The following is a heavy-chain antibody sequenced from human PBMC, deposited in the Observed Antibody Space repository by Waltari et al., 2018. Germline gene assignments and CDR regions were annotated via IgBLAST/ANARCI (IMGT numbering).Heavy chain of an antibody. CDR3: ARMWGNDYYYTDV. CDR2: INTNNGNP. CDR1: GYVFTTYA. D-gene: IGHD7-27*01. Sequence: QVQLLQSGSAVMKPGASVKLSCSASGYVFTTYAINWVRQAPGHGLEWLGWINTNNGNPRYAQGLTGRFVFSLDKSAEEAFLQISDLQAEDTAIYYCARMWGNDYYYTDVWGSGTAVTVS. J-gene: IGHJ6*03. V-gene: IGHV7-4-1*02.